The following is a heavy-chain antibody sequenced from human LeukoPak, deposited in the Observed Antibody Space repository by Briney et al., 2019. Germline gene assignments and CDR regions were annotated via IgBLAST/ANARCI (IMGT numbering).Heavy chain of an antibody. CDR1: GYTFTSYG. CDR2: IIPIFGTA. D-gene: IGHD5-12*01. J-gene: IGHJ4*02. CDR3: ARVSGYSGYDRDY. V-gene: IGHV1-69*13. Sequence: GASVKVSCKASGYTFTSYGISWVRQAPGQGLEWMGGIIPIFGTANYAQKFQGRVTITADESTSTAYMELSSLRSEDTAVCYCARVSGYSGYDRDYWGQGTLVTVSS.